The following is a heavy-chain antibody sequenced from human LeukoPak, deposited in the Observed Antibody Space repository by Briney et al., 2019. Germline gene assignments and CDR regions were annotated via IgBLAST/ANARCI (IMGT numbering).Heavy chain of an antibody. J-gene: IGHJ4*02. D-gene: IGHD6-19*01. V-gene: IGHV3-11*04. Sequence: GGSLRLSCAASGFTFRDNYMSWIRQAPGKGLERVSYISSSGNTTYNADSVKGRFSITRDNAKNSLYLQMNSLRAEDTAVYYCARDGGSAWFLDYWGQGTLVTVSS. CDR2: ISSSGNTT. CDR3: ARDGGSAWFLDY. CDR1: GFTFRDNY.